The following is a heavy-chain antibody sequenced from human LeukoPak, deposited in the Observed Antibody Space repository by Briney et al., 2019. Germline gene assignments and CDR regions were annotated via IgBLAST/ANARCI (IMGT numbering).Heavy chain of an antibody. J-gene: IGHJ4*02. D-gene: IGHD6-13*01. CDR2: IYHSGST. CDR1: GGSISSSNW. Sequence: SETLSLTCAVSGGSISSSNWWSWVRQPPGKGLEWIGDIYHSGSTNYNPSLKSRVTISVDKSKNQFSLKVSSVTAADTAVYYCARDTGITAAHYYFDFWGQGTLVTVSS. CDR3: ARDTGITAAHYYFDF. V-gene: IGHV4-4*02.